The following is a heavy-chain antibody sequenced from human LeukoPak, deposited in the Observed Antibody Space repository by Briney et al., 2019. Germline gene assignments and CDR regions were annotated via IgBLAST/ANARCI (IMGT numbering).Heavy chain of an antibody. D-gene: IGHD4-11*01. V-gene: IGHV3-20*04. CDR2: INWNGGST. CDR1: GFTFDDYG. J-gene: IGHJ6*03. CDR3: ARSTVTTSLYDYYYYYYMDV. Sequence: PGGSLRLSCAASGFTFDDYGMSWVRQAPGKGLEWVSGINWNGGSTGYADSVKGRFTISRDNAKNSLYLQMNSLRAEDTASYYCARSTVTTSLYDYYYYYYMDVWGKGTTVTVSS.